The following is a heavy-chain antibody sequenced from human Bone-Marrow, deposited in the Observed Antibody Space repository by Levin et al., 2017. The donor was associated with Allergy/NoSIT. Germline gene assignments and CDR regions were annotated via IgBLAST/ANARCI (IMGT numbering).Heavy chain of an antibody. CDR1: GFTFSTYW. CDR3: ARDRFYSDSGSNFSWFDP. V-gene: IGHV3-74*01. Sequence: GGSLRLSCAASGFTFSTYWMHWVRQAPGKGLVWVSRIQSNGKTNYADSVKGRFTISRDNAKNTLYLQMNSLTVEDTAVYYCARDRFYSDSGSNFSWFDPWCQGTLVTVSS. CDR2: IQSNGKT. D-gene: IGHD3-10*01. J-gene: IGHJ5*02.